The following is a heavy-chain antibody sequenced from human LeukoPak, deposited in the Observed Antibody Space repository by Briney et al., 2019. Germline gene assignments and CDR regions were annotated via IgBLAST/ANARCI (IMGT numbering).Heavy chain of an antibody. CDR3: ARDGSSQHTALHNWVGP. CDR1: GYTFTSYG. CDR2: INPSGGST. J-gene: IGHJ5*02. V-gene: IGHV1-46*01. D-gene: IGHD1-26*01. Sequence: ASVKVSCKASGYTFTSYGISWVRQAPGQGLEWMGIINPSGGSTSYAQKFQGRVTMTRDTSTSTVYMELSSLTSEDTAVYYCARDGSSQHTALHNWVGPWGPGTLVTVSS.